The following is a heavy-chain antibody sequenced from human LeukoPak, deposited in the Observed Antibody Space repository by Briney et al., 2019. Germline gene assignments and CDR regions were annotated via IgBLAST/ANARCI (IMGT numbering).Heavy chain of an antibody. J-gene: IGHJ4*02. CDR2: IYYSGST. CDR3: ARDFPYYYDSSGLSYFDY. V-gene: IGHV4-39*07. D-gene: IGHD3-22*01. CDR1: GGSISSSSYY. Sequence: SETLSLTCTVSGGSISSSSYYWGWIRQPPGKGLEWIGSIYYSGSTYYNPSLKSRVTISVDTSKNQFSLKLSSVTAADTAVYYCARDFPYYYDSSGLSYFDYWGQGTLVTVSS.